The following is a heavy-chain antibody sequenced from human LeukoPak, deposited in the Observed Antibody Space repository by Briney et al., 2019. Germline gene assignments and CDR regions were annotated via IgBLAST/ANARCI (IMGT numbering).Heavy chain of an antibody. Sequence: GGSLRLSCAASGFTFSSYGMHGVRQAPGKGLEGVAVISYDGSNKYYADSVKGRFTISRDNSKNTLYLQMNSLRAEDTAVYYCAKGRRRINYYYGMDVWGQGTTVTVSS. D-gene: IGHD2-15*01. CDR2: ISYDGSNK. J-gene: IGHJ6*02. CDR3: AKGRRRINYYYGMDV. CDR1: GFTFSSYG. V-gene: IGHV3-30*18.